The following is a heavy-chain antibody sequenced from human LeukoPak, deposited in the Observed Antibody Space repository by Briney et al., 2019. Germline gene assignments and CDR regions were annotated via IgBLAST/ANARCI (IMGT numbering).Heavy chain of an antibody. Sequence: PGGSLRLSCAASGFTFSSYSMNWVRQAPGKGLEWVSYISSSSSTIYYADSVKGRFTISRDNAKNSLYLQMNSLRAEDKAVYYCARADGGSGWYFGWYFDLWGRGTLVTVSS. CDR3: ARADGGSGWYFGWYFDL. CDR2: ISSSSSTI. CDR1: GFTFSSYS. J-gene: IGHJ2*01. D-gene: IGHD6-19*01. V-gene: IGHV3-48*01.